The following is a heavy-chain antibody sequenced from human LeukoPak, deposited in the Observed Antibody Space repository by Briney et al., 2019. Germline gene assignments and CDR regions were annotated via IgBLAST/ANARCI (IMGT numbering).Heavy chain of an antibody. CDR1: GESISGSSHY. Sequence: PEPLSLTCTVSGESISGSSHYWAWIRQPPGKGLEWIASVIYTGTTYYNPSLKSRVTISVDTSKNQFSLKLNSVTAADTAQYYCARILNSGAGCYRFWGQGTLVIVSS. V-gene: IGHV4-39*01. D-gene: IGHD2-15*01. CDR2: VIYTGTT. J-gene: IGHJ4*02. CDR3: ARILNSGAGCYRF.